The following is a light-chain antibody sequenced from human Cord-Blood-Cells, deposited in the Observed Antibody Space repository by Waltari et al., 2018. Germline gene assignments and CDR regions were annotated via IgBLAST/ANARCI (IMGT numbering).Light chain of an antibody. V-gene: IGLV2-11*01. CDR3: CSYAGSYTYVV. CDR1: SSDVGGSNY. CDR2: DVS. J-gene: IGLJ2*01. Sequence: QSSLTQPRSLSGSPGQSVTISCTGTSSDVGGSNYVSWYQQHPGKAPKLMIYDVSKRPSGVPDRFSGSKSGNPASLTISGLQAEDEADYYCCSYAGSYTYVVFGGGTKLTVL.